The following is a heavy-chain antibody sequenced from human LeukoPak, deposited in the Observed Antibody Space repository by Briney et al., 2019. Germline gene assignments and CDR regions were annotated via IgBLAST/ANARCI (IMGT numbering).Heavy chain of an antibody. CDR2: ISSSSSYI. J-gene: IGHJ5*02. V-gene: IGHV3-21*01. CDR3: ARGSACSGGSCYQGNNWFDP. D-gene: IGHD2-15*01. CDR1: GFTFSSYS. Sequence: GGSLRLSCAASGFTFSSYSMNWVRQAPGKGPEWVSSISSSSSYIYYADSVKGRFTISRDNAKNSLYLQMNSLRAEDTAVYYCARGSACSGGSCYQGNNWFDPWGQGTLVTVSS.